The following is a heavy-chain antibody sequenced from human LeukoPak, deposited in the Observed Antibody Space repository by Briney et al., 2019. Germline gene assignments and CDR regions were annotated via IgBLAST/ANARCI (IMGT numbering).Heavy chain of an antibody. Sequence: GGSLRLSCAASGFTVSINYMSWVRQAPGKGLEWVSVIYSGGSTSYADSVKGRFTISRDNSKNTLYLQMNSPRAEDTAIYYCVRGISIAAPLFYFDYWGQGTLVTVSS. CDR3: VRGISIAAPLFYFDY. J-gene: IGHJ4*02. CDR2: IYSGGST. V-gene: IGHV3-66*02. CDR1: GFTVSINY. D-gene: IGHD6-13*01.